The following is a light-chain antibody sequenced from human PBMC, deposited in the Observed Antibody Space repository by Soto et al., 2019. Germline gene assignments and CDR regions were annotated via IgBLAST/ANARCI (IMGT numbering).Light chain of an antibody. CDR1: SSDVGGYIY. J-gene: IGLJ3*02. CDR2: DVS. V-gene: IGLV2-11*01. CDR3: CSYAGNKTVV. Sequence: QSALTQPRSVSGSPGQSVTISCTGTSSDVGGYIYVSWYQQYPAKAPKVMIYDVSRRPSGVPDRFSGSKSGNTASLTISGLQAEDEAVYYCCSYAGNKTVVFGGGTNLTVL.